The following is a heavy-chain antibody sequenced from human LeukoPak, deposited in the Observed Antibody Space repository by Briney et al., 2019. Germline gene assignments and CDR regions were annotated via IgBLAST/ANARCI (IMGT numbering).Heavy chain of an antibody. CDR1: GFTFSSYA. CDR2: ISGSGGST. D-gene: IGHD6-13*01. CDR3: AKAPYSSSWYFDY. V-gene: IGHV3-23*01. J-gene: IGHJ4*02. Sequence: GGSLRLSCAASGFTFSSYAMSWVRQAAGKGLEWVSGISGSGGSTYYADSVKGRFTISRDNSKNTLYLQMNSLRAEDTAVYYCAKAPYSSSWYFDYWGQGTQVTVSS.